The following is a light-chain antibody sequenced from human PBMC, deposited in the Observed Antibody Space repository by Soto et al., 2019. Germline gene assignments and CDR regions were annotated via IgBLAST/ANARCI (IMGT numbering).Light chain of an antibody. CDR3: QQRSNWPRET. CDR2: DAS. J-gene: IGKJ2*01. Sequence: EIVLTQSPATLSLSPGERATLSCRASQSVSSYLAWYQQKAGQAPRLLIYDASNRATGIPARFSGSGSGTAFTLTISSLEPEDLAVYYCQQRSNWPRETLGQGTKLEIK. V-gene: IGKV3-11*01. CDR1: QSVSSY.